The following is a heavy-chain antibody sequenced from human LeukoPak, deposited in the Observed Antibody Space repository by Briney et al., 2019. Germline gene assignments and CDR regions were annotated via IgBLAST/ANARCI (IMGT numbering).Heavy chain of an antibody. CDR3: ARYTAMAPNPNFDY. CDR1: GGTFSSYA. V-gene: IGHV1-69*06. Sequence: SVKVSCKASGGTFSSYAISWVRQAPGQGLEWMGGIIPIFGTANYAQKFQGRVTITADKSTSTAYMELSSLRSEDTAVYYCARYTAMAPNPNFDYWGQGTLVTVSS. D-gene: IGHD5-18*01. J-gene: IGHJ4*02. CDR2: IIPIFGTA.